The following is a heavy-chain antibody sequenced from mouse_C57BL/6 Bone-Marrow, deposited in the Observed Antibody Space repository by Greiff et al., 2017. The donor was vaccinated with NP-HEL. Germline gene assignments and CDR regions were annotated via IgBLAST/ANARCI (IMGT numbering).Heavy chain of an antibody. CDR1: GYTFTSYW. D-gene: IGHD2-2*01. J-gene: IGHJ1*03. Sequence: QVQLQQPGAELVMPGASVKLSCKASGYTFTSYWMHWVKQRPGQGLEWIGEIDPSDSYTNYTQKFKGKSTLTVDKSSSTAYMQLSSLTSEDSAVYYCAREGGVTTPFDVWGTGTTVTVSS. CDR3: AREGGVTTPFDV. V-gene: IGHV1-69*01. CDR2: IDPSDSYT.